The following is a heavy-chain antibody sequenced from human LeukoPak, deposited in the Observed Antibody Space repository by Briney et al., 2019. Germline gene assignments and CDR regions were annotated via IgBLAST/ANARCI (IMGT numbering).Heavy chain of an antibody. D-gene: IGHD3-10*01. J-gene: IGHJ4*02. CDR3: ARYLLSMVRGVSFDY. CDR1: GGTISSYY. CDR2: IYYSGST. Sequence: PSETLSLTCTASGGTISSYYWSWIRQPPGKGLEWIGYIYYSGSTNYNPSLKSRVTISVDTSKNQFSLKLSSVTAADTAVYYCARYLLSMVRGVSFDYWGQGTLVTVSS. V-gene: IGHV4-59*01.